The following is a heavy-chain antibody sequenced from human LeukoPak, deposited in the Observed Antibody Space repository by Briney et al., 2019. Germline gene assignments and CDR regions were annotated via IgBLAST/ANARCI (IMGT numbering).Heavy chain of an antibody. Sequence: PGGSLRFSCAASGFTFSSYAMSWVRQAPGNGLEWVSVIYSGGSSYYADSVKGRFTISRDNSKNTLYLQMNSLRAEDTAVYYCARNRSEAAYDFWGQGTLVTVSS. D-gene: IGHD3-10*01. J-gene: IGHJ4*02. CDR1: GFTFSSYA. CDR3: ARNRSEAAYDF. CDR2: IYSGGSS. V-gene: IGHV3-53*01.